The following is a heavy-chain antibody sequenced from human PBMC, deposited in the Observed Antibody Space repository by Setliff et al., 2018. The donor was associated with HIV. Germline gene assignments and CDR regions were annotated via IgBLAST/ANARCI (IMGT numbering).Heavy chain of an antibody. CDR2: MNPNSGNT. D-gene: IGHD4-17*01. V-gene: IGHV1-8*02. CDR1: GYTFSNYD. J-gene: IGHJ6*03. Sequence: ASVKVSCKPSGYTFSNYDINWVRQAAGQGLEWMGWMNPNSGNTGYAQKFQGRVTMTRNTSISTAYMELRSLRSDDTAVYYCARVGAYYQYYMDVWGKGTTVTVSS. CDR3: ARVGAYYQYYMDV.